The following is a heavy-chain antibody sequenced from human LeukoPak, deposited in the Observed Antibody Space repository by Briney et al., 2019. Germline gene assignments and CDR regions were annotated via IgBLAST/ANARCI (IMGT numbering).Heavy chain of an antibody. J-gene: IGHJ4*02. Sequence: GGSLRLSCAASGFTFNNYGMHWVRQAPGKGLEWVAFIRYNGNNQYYADSVKGRFTISRDNSKKTLYLQMNSLRAEDTAVYYCARLREIPVFGVVTKSTSYFDYWGQGTLVTVSS. V-gene: IGHV3-30*02. D-gene: IGHD3-3*01. CDR1: GFTFNNYG. CDR2: IRYNGNNQ. CDR3: ARLREIPVFGVVTKSTSYFDY.